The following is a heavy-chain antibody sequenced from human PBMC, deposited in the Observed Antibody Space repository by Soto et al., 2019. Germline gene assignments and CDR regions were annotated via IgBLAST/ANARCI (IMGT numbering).Heavy chain of an antibody. D-gene: IGHD1-26*01. Sequence: SETLSLTCTVSGGSISSYYWSWIRQPPGKGLEWIGYIYYSGSTNYNPSLKSRVTISVDTSKNQFSLKLSSVTAADTAVYYCAARELTTYHAFDIWGQGTMVTVSS. J-gene: IGHJ3*02. V-gene: IGHV4-59*01. CDR2: IYYSGST. CDR1: GGSISSYY. CDR3: AARELTTYHAFDI.